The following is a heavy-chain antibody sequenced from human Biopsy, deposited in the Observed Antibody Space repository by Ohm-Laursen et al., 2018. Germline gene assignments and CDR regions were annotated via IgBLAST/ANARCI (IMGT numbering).Heavy chain of an antibody. J-gene: IGHJ5*02. CDR3: ARDRDRRGWFDP. Sequence: SDTLSLTCSVSGGLNSNYYWSWVRQSAGKGLEWIGRLYTSGDANYNPSLKSRVSVSEDTSRRQFSLRLTSVTAADTAVYYCARDRDRRGWFDPWGQGTLVTVSS. D-gene: IGHD1-14*01. CDR2: LYTSGDA. V-gene: IGHV4-4*07. CDR1: GGLNSNYY.